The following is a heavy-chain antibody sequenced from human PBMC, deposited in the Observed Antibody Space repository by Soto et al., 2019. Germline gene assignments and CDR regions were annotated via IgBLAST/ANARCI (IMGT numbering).Heavy chain of an antibody. J-gene: IGHJ6*02. D-gene: IGHD6-25*01. CDR2: ISPYNGNT. Sequence: QVHLVQSGAEVKKPGASVKVSCKTSGYPFTSYGIGWVRQAPGQGLEWMAWISPYNGNTYFAQKFQGRVSMTTDTPTHTVYRELRSLRSDDTAVYYCARDRSLDRSDYYGIDVWGQGTTVIVS. V-gene: IGHV1-18*01. CDR1: GYPFTSYG. CDR3: ARDRSLDRSDYYGIDV.